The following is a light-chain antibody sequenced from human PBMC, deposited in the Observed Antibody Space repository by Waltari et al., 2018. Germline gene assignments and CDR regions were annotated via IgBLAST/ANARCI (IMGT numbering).Light chain of an antibody. J-gene: IGKJ1*01. CDR3: QNHERLPAT. V-gene: IGKV3-20*01. CDR1: QSIGRY. Sequence: EIVLTQSPGTLSLSPGERATLSCRASQSIGRYLAWSQQKPDQAPRLLIYGASSRATGIPDRFSGSGSGTDFSLTISRLEPEDFAVYYCQNHERLPATFGQGTKVEIK. CDR2: GAS.